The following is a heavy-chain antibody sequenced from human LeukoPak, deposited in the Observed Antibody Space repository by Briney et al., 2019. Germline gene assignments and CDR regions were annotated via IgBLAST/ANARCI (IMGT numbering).Heavy chain of an antibody. J-gene: IGHJ6*02. Sequence: ASVKVSCKASGYTFTSYAMNWVRQAPGQGLEWMGWININTGNPTYAQGFTGRFVFSLDTSVSTAYLQISSLKAEDTAVYYCARPDDSSSWYGFYYYYYGMDVWGQGTTVTVSS. CDR3: ARPDDSSSWYGFYYYYYGMDV. CDR2: ININTGNP. V-gene: IGHV7-4-1*02. D-gene: IGHD6-13*01. CDR1: GYTFTSYA.